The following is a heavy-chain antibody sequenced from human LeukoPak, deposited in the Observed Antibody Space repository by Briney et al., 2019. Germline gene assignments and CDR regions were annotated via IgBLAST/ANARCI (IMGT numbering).Heavy chain of an antibody. V-gene: IGHV4-31*03. CDR2: IYYSGST. J-gene: IGHJ4*02. Sequence: SETLSLTCTVSGGSISSGGYYWSWIRQHPGKGLEWIGYIYYSGSTYYNPSLKSRVTISVDTSKNQFSLKLSSVTAADTAVYYCAREIYYDSSGYYFDYYFDYWGQGTLVTVSS. CDR3: AREIYYDSSGYYFDYYFDY. D-gene: IGHD3-22*01. CDR1: GGSISSGGYY.